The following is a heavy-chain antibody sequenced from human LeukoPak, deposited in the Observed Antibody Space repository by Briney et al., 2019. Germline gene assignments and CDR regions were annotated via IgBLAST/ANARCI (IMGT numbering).Heavy chain of an antibody. J-gene: IGHJ3*01. CDR2: INPSGVRT. D-gene: IGHD4-23*01. Sequence: ASVKVSCKPSVYTFTRYAISWVRQAPGHGLEGMGVINPSGVRTSYAQQYQGRVTMTRDTSTSTVYMEQSSLRSKDTAVYVCARDMSARVTPISHAFDVWGQGTMVTVSS. V-gene: IGHV1-46*01. CDR1: VYTFTRYA. CDR3: ARDMSARVTPISHAFDV.